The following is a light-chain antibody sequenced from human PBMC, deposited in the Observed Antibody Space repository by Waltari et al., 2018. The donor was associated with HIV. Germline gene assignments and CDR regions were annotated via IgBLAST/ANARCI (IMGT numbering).Light chain of an antibody. CDR1: SSDVGSYNL. CDR3: CSYANSSDV. CDR2: DVS. Sequence: QSALTQPASMSGSPGQSITISCTGTSSDVGSYNLVSWYQQHPGKAPKFITYDVSKRPSGVSNRFSGSNSGNTASLTISGLQAEDEADYYCCSYANSSDVFGGGTKVTVL. V-gene: IGLV2-23*02. J-gene: IGLJ2*01.